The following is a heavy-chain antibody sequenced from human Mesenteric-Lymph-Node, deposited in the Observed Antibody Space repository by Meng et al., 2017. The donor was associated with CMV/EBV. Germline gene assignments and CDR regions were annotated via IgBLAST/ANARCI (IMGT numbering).Heavy chain of an antibody. J-gene: IGHJ2*01. CDR3: ARRPGYSSSYYWYFDL. D-gene: IGHD6-13*01. CDR2: INHSGST. CDR1: GGSFSGYY. Sequence: YGGSFSGYYWSWIRQPPGKGLEWIGEINHSGSTNYSPSLKSRVTISVDTSKNQFSLKLNSVTAADTAVYYCARRPGYSSSYYWYFDLWGRGTLVTVSS. V-gene: IGHV4-34*01.